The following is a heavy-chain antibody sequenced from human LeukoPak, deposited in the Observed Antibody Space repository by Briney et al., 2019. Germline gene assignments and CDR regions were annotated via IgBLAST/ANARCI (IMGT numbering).Heavy chain of an antibody. Sequence: ASVKVSCKASGGTFSSYTISWVRQAPGQRLEWVGRIIPIFGTANYAQKFQGRGTVTTDESTHTAYIELSTLCAEGTALYYVARFPWRELDAFDIWGQGTMVTVAS. CDR2: IIPIFGTA. D-gene: IGHD1-26*01. J-gene: IGHJ3*02. CDR1: GGTFSSYT. V-gene: IGHV1-69*05. CDR3: ARFPWRELDAFDI.